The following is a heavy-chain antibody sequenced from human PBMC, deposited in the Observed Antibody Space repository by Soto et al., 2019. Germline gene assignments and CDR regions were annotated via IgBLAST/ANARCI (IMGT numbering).Heavy chain of an antibody. Sequence: QVQLQQWGAGLLKPSETLSLTCAVYGGSFSGYYWSWIRQPPGKGLEWIGEINHSGSTNYNPSLKSRVTISVDTSKSQFSLKLSSLTAADTAVYYCANIPVTASPHYYYGMDVWGQGTTVTVSS. D-gene: IGHD2-21*02. J-gene: IGHJ6*02. CDR2: INHSGST. CDR1: GGSFSGYY. V-gene: IGHV4-34*01. CDR3: ANIPVTASPHYYYGMDV.